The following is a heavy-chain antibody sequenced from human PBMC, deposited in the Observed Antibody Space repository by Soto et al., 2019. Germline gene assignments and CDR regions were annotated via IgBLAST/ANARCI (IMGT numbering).Heavy chain of an antibody. V-gene: IGHV3-30-3*01. Sequence: QGQLLESGGGVVQPGRSLRLSCAASGLTFTMSAMHWVRQAPGKGLEWVAMISHDGSHEYYGDSVKGRFSVSRDDSHNILHLQMNSLRIEDTAVYFCARNNEHRLVRGWLDSWGQGTLVIVSS. J-gene: IGHJ5*01. CDR2: ISHDGSHE. CDR3: ARNNEHRLVRGWLDS. D-gene: IGHD3-10*01. CDR1: GLTFTMSA.